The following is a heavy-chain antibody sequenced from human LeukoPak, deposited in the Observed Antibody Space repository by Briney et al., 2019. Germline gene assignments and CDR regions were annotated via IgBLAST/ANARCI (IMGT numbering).Heavy chain of an antibody. J-gene: IGHJ4*02. CDR1: GFTFSSYY. Sequence: GGSLRLSCVGSGFTFSSYYMHWVRQAPETGLEWVALMSYDETTENYADSAQGRFTISRDNSKNTLFLQVSSLRAEDTAMYYCARGGGTNYYGDYFDLWGQGTLVTVSS. D-gene: IGHD1-26*01. V-gene: IGHV3-30*03. CDR2: MSYDETTE. CDR3: ARGGGTNYYGDYFDL.